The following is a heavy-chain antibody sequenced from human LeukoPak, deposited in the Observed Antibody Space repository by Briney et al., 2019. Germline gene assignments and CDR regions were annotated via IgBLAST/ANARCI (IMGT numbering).Heavy chain of an antibody. V-gene: IGHV3-23*01. D-gene: IGHD4-17*01. CDR2: NSGSGGST. J-gene: IGHJ4*02. CDR3: TRGRSRYGDYVGYH. Sequence: PSETLSLTCTVSGGSISTYYWSWVRQAPGKGLEWVSTNSGSGGSTYYADSVKGRFTISRDNAKNTLYLQVNSLRAEDTGVYYCTRGRSRYGDYVGYHWGQGTLVTVSS. CDR1: GGSISTYY.